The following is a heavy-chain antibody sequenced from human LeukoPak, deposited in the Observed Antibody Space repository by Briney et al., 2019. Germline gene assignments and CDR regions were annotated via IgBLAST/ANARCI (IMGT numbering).Heavy chain of an antibody. Sequence: SETLSLTCTVSGGSISSSSHYWSWIRQPAGKGLEWIGRIYTSGSTNYNPSLKSRVTISVDTSKNQFSLKLSSVTAADTAVYYCAREQQLVFNWFDPWGQGTLVTVSS. CDR3: AREQQLVFNWFDP. D-gene: IGHD6-13*01. CDR2: IYTSGST. CDR1: GGSISSSSHY. V-gene: IGHV4-61*02. J-gene: IGHJ5*02.